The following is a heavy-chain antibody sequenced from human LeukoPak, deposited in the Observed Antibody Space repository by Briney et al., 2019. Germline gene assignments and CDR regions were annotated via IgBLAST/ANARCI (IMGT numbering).Heavy chain of an antibody. CDR1: GGTFSSYA. J-gene: IGHJ6*02. Sequence: SVKVSCKASGGTFSSYAISWVRQAPGQGLEWMGRIIPIFGIANYAQKFQGRVTITADKSTSTAYMELSSLRSEDTAVYYCASTNYHYGSGSYLYYYYYGMDVWGQGTTVTVSS. CDR2: IIPIFGIA. V-gene: IGHV1-69*04. CDR3: ASTNYHYGSGSYLYYYYYGMDV. D-gene: IGHD3-10*01.